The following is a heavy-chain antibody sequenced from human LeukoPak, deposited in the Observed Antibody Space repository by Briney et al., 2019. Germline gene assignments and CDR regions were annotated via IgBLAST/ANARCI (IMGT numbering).Heavy chain of an antibody. Sequence: SVKVSCKASGGTFSSYAISWVRQAPGQGLEWMGGIIPIFGTANYAQKFQGRVTITADKSTSTAYMELSSLRSEDTAVYYCATFREEHYGSGYYFDCWGQGTLVTVSS. CDR2: IIPIFGTA. CDR1: GGTFSSYA. V-gene: IGHV1-69*06. J-gene: IGHJ4*02. D-gene: IGHD3-10*01. CDR3: ATFREEHYGSGYYFDC.